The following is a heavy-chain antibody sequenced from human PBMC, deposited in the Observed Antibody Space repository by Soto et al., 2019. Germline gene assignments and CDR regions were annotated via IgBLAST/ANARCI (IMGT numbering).Heavy chain of an antibody. CDR3: ARDRAVVGSWNS. J-gene: IGHJ4*02. CDR1: GYTFTAHG. D-gene: IGHD6-19*01. CDR2: ISTYNGNT. V-gene: IGHV1-18*01. Sequence: ASVKVSCKASGYTFTAHGISWGRQAPGQGLEGMGWISTYNGNTNYAQNFQGRVTMTTDTSTSTAYMELRSLRSDDTAVYYCARDRAVVGSWNSWGQGTQVTVPQ.